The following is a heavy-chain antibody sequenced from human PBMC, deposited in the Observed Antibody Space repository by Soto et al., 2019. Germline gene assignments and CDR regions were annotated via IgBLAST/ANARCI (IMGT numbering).Heavy chain of an antibody. CDR1: GFTFSSYA. D-gene: IGHD3-3*01. V-gene: IGHV3-23*01. Sequence: EVQLLESGGGLVQPGGSLRLSCAASGFTFSSYAMSWVRQAPGKGLEWVSAISGSGGSTYYADSVKGRFTISRDNSKNTLYLQMNSLRAEDTAAYYCANNGGMDYDFWSGYYASYWGQGTLVTVSS. J-gene: IGHJ4*02. CDR3: ANNGGMDYDFWSGYYASY. CDR2: ISGSGGST.